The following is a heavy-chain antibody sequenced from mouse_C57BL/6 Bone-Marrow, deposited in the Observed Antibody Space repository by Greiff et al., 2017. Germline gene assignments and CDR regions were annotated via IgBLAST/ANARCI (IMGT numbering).Heavy chain of an antibody. D-gene: IGHD2-3*01. J-gene: IGHJ3*01. CDR3: TSSPDGYYFLFAY. CDR1: GFNIKDDY. CDR2: IDPENGDT. V-gene: IGHV14-4*01. Sequence: EVQLQQPGAELVRPGASVKLSCTASGFNIKDDYMHWVKQRPEQGLEWIGWIDPENGDTEYASKFQGKATITADTSSNTAYLQLSSLTSEDTAVYYWTSSPDGYYFLFAYWGQGTLVTVTA.